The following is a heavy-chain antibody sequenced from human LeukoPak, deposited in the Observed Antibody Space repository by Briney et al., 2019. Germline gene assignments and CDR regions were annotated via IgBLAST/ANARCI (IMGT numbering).Heavy chain of an antibody. J-gene: IGHJ5*02. D-gene: IGHD3-22*01. CDR1: GYTFTSYD. V-gene: IGHV1-8*01. Sequence: ASVKVSCKASGYTFTSYDINWVRQATGQGLEWMGWMNPNSGNTGYAQKFQGRVTMTRNTSISTAYMELSSRRSEDTAVYYCARDFQTYYYDSSGYERINWFDPWGQGTLVTVSS. CDR3: ARDFQTYYYDSSGYERINWFDP. CDR2: MNPNSGNT.